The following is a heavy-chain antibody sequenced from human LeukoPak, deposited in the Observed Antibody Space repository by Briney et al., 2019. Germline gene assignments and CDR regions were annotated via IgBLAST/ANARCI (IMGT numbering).Heavy chain of an antibody. V-gene: IGHV3-48*02. D-gene: IGHD3-9*01. CDR3: ATDQRYAFDY. CDR1: EFTFSYYS. Sequence: GGYLRLSCAASEFTFSYYSMNWVRQAPGKGLEWISNIRTTAEGAKYAYYADSVKGRVTISRDDGKNTLYLHMNSLRDDDTAVYYCATDQRYAFDYWGQGILVTVSS. J-gene: IGHJ4*02. CDR2: IRTTAEGAKYA.